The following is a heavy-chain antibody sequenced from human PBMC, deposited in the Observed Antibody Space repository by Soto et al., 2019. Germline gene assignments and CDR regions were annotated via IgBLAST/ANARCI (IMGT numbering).Heavy chain of an antibody. V-gene: IGHV4-34*01. CDR3: ARGTGGGFDP. CDR1: GGSFSGYY. D-gene: IGHD3-10*01. J-gene: IGHJ5*02. CDR2: INHSGST. Sequence: QVQLQQWGAGLLKPSETLSLTCAVYGGSFSGYYWSWIRQPPGKGLEWIGEINHSGSTNYNPSLKSRVTISVDTSKNQFSLKLSSVTAADTAVYYCARGTGGGFDPWGRGTLVTVSS.